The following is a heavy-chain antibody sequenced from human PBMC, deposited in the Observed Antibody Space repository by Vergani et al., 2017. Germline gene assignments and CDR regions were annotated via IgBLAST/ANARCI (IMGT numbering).Heavy chain of an antibody. D-gene: IGHD2-21*01. J-gene: IGHJ5*02. CDR3: GRELLLLLNRFNP. Sequence: QVQLVESGGGVVQPGRSLRLSCAASGFTFNQYSMHWVRQAPGKGLEWVAVIWYDGNNKQYADSVKGRFTISRDNSKSTMYLQMNSLRDEDTGVYYCGRELLLLLNRFNPCIGGSLVSDSS. V-gene: IGHV3-33*01. CDR1: GFTFNQYS. CDR2: IWYDGNNK.